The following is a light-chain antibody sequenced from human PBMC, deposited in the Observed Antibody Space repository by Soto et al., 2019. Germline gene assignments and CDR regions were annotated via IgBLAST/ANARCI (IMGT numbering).Light chain of an antibody. V-gene: IGKV1-39*01. CDR2: AAS. CDR1: QSITRF. J-gene: IGKJ5*01. Sequence: DIQMTQSPSSLSESVGDRVTITCRASQSITRFLNWYQQKPGKAPKLLIYAASSLQSGVPSRFSGSGSGTHFTLTISSLQPEDFATYYCQQNYSPPPITFGQGTRLEIK. CDR3: QQNYSPPPIT.